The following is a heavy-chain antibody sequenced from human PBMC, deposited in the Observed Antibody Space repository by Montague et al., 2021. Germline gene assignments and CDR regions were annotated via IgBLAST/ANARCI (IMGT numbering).Heavy chain of an antibody. V-gene: IGHV4-38-2*02. CDR2: VTHGGRT. J-gene: IGHJ6*03. CDR3: ARERDRYYYMDI. Sequence: SETLSLTCTVSRSLINSDYYSGWSRQPAGKGLEWMGSVTHGGRTYYNPSLKSRVTISVDTSNNHFSLKLSSVTAADTAMYYCARERDRYYYMDIWGKGTTVTVSS. CDR1: RSLINSDYY.